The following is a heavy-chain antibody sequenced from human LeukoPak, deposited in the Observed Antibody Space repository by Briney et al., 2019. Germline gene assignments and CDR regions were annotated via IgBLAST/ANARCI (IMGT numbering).Heavy chain of an antibody. CDR3: ARDGDGYKFDI. CDR1: GGSISSYS. V-gene: IGHV4-59*01. J-gene: IGHJ3*02. D-gene: IGHD5-24*01. Sequence: KSSETLSLTCTVSGGSISSYSWTWIRQPPGKGLEWIECMYYSGSTNYNPSLKSRVSISVDTSKNQFSLKLSSVTAADTAVYYCARDGDGYKFDIWGQGTMVTVSS. CDR2: MYYSGST.